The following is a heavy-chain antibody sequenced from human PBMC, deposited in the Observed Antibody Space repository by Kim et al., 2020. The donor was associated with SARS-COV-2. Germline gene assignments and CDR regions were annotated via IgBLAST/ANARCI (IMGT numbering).Heavy chain of an antibody. V-gene: IGHV1-3*01. D-gene: IGHD1-26*01. Sequence: SQKFHGRVTLTRDTSASTAYMELSSLRSEDTAVYYCARDRLGGGSYAFDIWGQGTMVTVSS. CDR3: ARDRLGGGSYAFDI. J-gene: IGHJ3*02.